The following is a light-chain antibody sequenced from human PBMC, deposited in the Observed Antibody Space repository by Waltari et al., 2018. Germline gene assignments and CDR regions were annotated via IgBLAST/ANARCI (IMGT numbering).Light chain of an antibody. CDR1: QSLLYDIDNKDY. V-gene: IGKV4-1*01. J-gene: IGKJ2*02. CDR2: WAS. CDR3: QQYLRAPRT. Sequence: DIVMTQSPDSLAVSLGERATINCKSSQSLLYDIDNKDYLAWYQQKPGQPPKLLIHWASTRESGVPDRFSGSGSGTDFTLTISSLQAYDVAVYYCQQYLRAPRTFAQGTGLESK.